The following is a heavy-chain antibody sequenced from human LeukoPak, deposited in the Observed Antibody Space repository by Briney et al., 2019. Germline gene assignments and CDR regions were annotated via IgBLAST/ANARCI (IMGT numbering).Heavy chain of an antibody. Sequence: ASVKVSCKASGYTFTSYDINWVRQATGQGLEWMGWMNPNSGNTGYAQKFQGRVTMTRNTSISTAYMELSSLRSEDTAVYYCARIAGPWWFQYYYMDVWGKGTTVTVSS. V-gene: IGHV1-8*01. CDR2: MNPNSGNT. J-gene: IGHJ6*03. D-gene: IGHD2-15*01. CDR3: ARIAGPWWFQYYYMDV. CDR1: GYTFTSYD.